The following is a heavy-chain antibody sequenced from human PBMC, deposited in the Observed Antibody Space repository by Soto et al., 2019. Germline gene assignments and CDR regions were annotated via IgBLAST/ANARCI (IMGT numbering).Heavy chain of an antibody. J-gene: IGHJ6*02. CDR3: AKDRYSSSTETIYYYYYGMDV. CDR1: GFTFSSYG. D-gene: IGHD6-6*01. V-gene: IGHV3-30*18. Sequence: QVQLVESGGGVVQPGRSLRLSCAASGFTFSSYGMHWVRQAPGKGLEWVAVISYDGSNKYYADSVKGRFTISRDNSKNTLYLQMNSLRAEDTAVYYCAKDRYSSSTETIYYYYYGMDVWGQGTTVTVSS. CDR2: ISYDGSNK.